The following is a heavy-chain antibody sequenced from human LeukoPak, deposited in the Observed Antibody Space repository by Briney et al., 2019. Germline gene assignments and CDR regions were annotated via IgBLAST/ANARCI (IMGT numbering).Heavy chain of an antibody. D-gene: IGHD5-12*01. Sequence: SETLSLTCTVSGGSISSYYWSWIRQPPGKGLEWIGYIYYSGSTNYNPSLKSRVTISVDTSKDQFSLKLSSVTAADTAVYYCARDLGKWPATNAFDIWGQGTMVTVSS. V-gene: IGHV4-59*01. CDR3: ARDLGKWPATNAFDI. CDR2: IYYSGST. CDR1: GGSISSYY. J-gene: IGHJ3*02.